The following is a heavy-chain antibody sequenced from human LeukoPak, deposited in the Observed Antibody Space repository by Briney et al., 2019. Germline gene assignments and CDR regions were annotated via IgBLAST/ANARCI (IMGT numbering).Heavy chain of an antibody. Sequence: GGSLRLSCAASGFTFTKYWMYWVRQAPGKGLESVSRINTDGTVTTYADSVKGRFTVSRDNADNTMFLQMNSVRDEDTAVYYCATKQWLAPPPDSWGQGTPVTVSS. D-gene: IGHD6-19*01. J-gene: IGHJ4*02. CDR2: INTDGTVT. CDR1: GFTFTKYW. V-gene: IGHV3-74*01. CDR3: ATKQWLAPPPDS.